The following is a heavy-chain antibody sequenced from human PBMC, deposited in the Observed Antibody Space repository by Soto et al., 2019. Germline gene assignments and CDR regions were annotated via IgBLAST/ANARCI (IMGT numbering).Heavy chain of an antibody. D-gene: IGHD6-13*01. CDR3: ARKQEAAAGANFDY. Sequence: PSETLSLTCAVYGGSFSGYYWSWIRQPPGKGLEWIGEINHSGSTNYNPSLKSRVTISVDTSKNQFSLKLSSVTAADTAVYYCARKQEAAAGANFDYWGQGTLVTVSS. J-gene: IGHJ4*02. V-gene: IGHV4-34*01. CDR2: INHSGST. CDR1: GGSFSGYY.